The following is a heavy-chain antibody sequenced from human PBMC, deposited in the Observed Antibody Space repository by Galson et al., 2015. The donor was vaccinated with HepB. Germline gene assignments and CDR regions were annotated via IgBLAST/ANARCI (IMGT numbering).Heavy chain of an antibody. CDR3: ARASYCSSSSCYLGY. V-gene: IGHV3-21*01. CDR2: VTSNGVYT. Sequence: SLRLSCAASGFIFNGYSMNWVRQAPGKGLEWVASVTSNGVYTYYADSVKGRFTISRDNAKNTLSLQMNSLRAEDTGVYYCARASYCSSSSCYLGYWGQGALVTVSS. J-gene: IGHJ4*02. D-gene: IGHD2-2*01. CDR1: GFIFNGYS.